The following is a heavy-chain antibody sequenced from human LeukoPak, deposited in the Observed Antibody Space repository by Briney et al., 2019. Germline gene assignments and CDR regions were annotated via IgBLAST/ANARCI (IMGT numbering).Heavy chain of an antibody. CDR1: GYTFTGYY. CDR2: INPNSGGT. D-gene: IGHD3-10*01. Sequence: ASVKVSCKASGYTFTGYYMHWVRQAPGQGLEWMGWINPNSGGTNYAQKFQGGVTMTRDTSISTAYMELSRLRSDDTAVYYCARGRANGSGSYGDYWGQGTLVTVSS. V-gene: IGHV1-2*02. J-gene: IGHJ4*02. CDR3: ARGRANGSGSYGDY.